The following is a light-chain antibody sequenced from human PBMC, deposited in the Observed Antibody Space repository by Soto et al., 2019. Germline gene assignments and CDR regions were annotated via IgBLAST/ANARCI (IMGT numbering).Light chain of an antibody. J-gene: IGKJ1*01. CDR1: QSVSSH. CDR3: QQSRKSPRT. CDR2: GAS. Sequence: EIVITQSPATLSLSPGERPTLSCRASQSVSSHLDWYQQKPGQAPRLLIYGASKRATGIPDRFSGSGAGTDFTLTISGLEPEDFAVYYCQQSRKSPRTFGKGPKVDIK. V-gene: IGKV3-11*01.